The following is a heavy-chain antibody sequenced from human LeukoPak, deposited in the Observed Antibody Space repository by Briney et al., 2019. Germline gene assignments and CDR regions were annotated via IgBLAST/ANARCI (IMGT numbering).Heavy chain of an antibody. J-gene: IGHJ3*02. CDR3: AKDLMVYAIQGAFDI. CDR1: GFTFSSYG. Sequence: GGSLRLSCAASGFTFSSYGMRWVRQAPGKGLEWVAFIRYDGSNKYYADSVKGRFTISRDNSKNTLYLQMNSLRAEDTAVYYCAKDLMVYAIQGAFDIWGQGTMVIVSS. V-gene: IGHV3-30*02. CDR2: IRYDGSNK. D-gene: IGHD2-8*01.